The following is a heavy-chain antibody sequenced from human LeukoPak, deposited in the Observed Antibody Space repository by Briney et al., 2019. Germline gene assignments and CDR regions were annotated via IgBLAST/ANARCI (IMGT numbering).Heavy chain of an antibody. CDR1: GCSTVSYY. Sequence: PAEPLYLTCLVSGCSTVSYYWTWLRQPPGKGLEWIALIFYSAITYYTHSLKSRVTISVDTSKNTLYLHMRTGTAADMAVYYYARGRASGRYPHFDSWGQGIQVTVSS. J-gene: IGHJ4*02. D-gene: IGHD6-19*01. CDR3: ARGRASGRYPHFDS. CDR2: IFYSAIT. V-gene: IGHV4-59*01.